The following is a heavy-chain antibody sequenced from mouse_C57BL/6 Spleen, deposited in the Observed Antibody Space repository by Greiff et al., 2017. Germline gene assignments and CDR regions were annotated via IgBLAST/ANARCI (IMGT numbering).Heavy chain of an antibody. CDR1: GYTFTSYW. Sequence: VQLQQPGAELVKPGASVKLSCKASGYTFTSYWMHWVKQRPGQGLEWIGMIHPNSGSTNYNEKFKSKATLTVDKSSSTAYMQLSSLTSEDSAVYYCGVGDYDRHWYFDVWGTGTTVTVSS. J-gene: IGHJ1*03. CDR2: IHPNSGST. V-gene: IGHV1-64*01. D-gene: IGHD2-4*01. CDR3: GVGDYDRHWYFDV.